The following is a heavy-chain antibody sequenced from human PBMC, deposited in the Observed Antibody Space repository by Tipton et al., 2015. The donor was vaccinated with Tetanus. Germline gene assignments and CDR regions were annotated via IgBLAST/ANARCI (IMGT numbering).Heavy chain of an antibody. D-gene: IGHD3-22*01. CDR1: GYTFTSYY. J-gene: IGHJ3*02. CDR2: INPSGGST. V-gene: IGHV1-46*01. CDR3: ARDFTMTGRGPAFDI. Sequence: QLVQSGAEVKKPGASVKVSCKASGYTFTSYYMHWVRQAPGQGLEWMGIINPSGGSTSYAQKFQGRVTMTRDTSTSTVYMELSSLRSEDTAVYYCARDFTMTGRGPAFDIWGQGTMVTVSS.